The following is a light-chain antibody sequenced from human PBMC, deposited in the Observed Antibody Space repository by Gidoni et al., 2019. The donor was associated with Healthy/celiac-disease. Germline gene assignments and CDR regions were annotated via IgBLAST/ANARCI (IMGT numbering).Light chain of an antibody. CDR1: SSDVGGFNY. J-gene: IGLJ2*01. Sequence: QSALTQPASVSGSPGPSITISCTGTSSDVGGFNYVSWYQQHPGKAPKVMIYEVSNRPSGVSNRFSGSKSGNTASLTISGLQAEDEADYYCSSYSSSSIPVVFGGGTKLTVL. CDR2: EVS. CDR3: SSYSSSSIPVV. V-gene: IGLV2-14*01.